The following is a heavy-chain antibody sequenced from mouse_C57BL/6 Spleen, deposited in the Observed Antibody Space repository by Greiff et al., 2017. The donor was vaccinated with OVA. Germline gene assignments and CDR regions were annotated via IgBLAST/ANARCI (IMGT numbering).Heavy chain of an antibody. CDR2: IDPEDGET. Sequence: VQLQQSGAELVKPGASVKLSCTASGFNIKDYYMHWVKQRTEQGLEWIGRIDPEDGETKYAPQFQGKATITADTSSNTAYLQLSSLTSEDTAFYYCARGTAQAPDYWGQGTTLTVSS. CDR1: GFNIKDYY. J-gene: IGHJ2*01. CDR3: ARGTAQAPDY. D-gene: IGHD3-2*02. V-gene: IGHV14-2*01.